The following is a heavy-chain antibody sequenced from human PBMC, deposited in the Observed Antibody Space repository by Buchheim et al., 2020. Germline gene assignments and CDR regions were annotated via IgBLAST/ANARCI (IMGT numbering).Heavy chain of an antibody. D-gene: IGHD6-19*01. CDR1: GFTFSSYA. CDR2: ITGSGHDT. CDR3: ARDRGAVAASHFDY. Sequence: EVQLLESGGGLVQPGGSLRLSCAASGFTFSSYAMTWVRQAPGKGLEWVSTITGSGHDTYYADSVKGRFILSRDNSKTTLFLQMNSLRADDTAVYYCARDRGAVAASHFDYWGQGTL. V-gene: IGHV3-23*01. J-gene: IGHJ4*02.